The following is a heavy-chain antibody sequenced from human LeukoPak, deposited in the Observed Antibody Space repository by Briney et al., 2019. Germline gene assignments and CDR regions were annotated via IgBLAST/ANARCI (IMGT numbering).Heavy chain of an antibody. CDR1: GGSFSGYY. V-gene: IGHV4-34*01. CDR2: INHSGST. CDR3: ARGAPGVRGVIEEKWFDP. J-gene: IGHJ5*02. D-gene: IGHD3-10*01. Sequence: SETLSLTCAVYGGSFSGYYWSWIRQPPGKGLEWIGEINHSGSTNYNPSLKSRVTISVDTSKNQFSLKLSSVTAADTAVYYCARGAPGVRGVIEEKWFDPWGQGTRVTVSS.